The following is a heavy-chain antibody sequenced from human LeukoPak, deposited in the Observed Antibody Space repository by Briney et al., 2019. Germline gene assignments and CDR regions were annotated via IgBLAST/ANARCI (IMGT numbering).Heavy chain of an antibody. CDR2: INHSGST. J-gene: IGHJ5*02. CDR1: GGSFSGYY. Sequence: SETLSLTCAVYGGSFSGYYWSWTRQPPGKGLEWIGEINHSGSTNYNPSLKSRVTISVDTSKNQFSLKLSSVTAADTAVYYCARARYSSSWYRGRNWFDPWGQGTLVTVSS. D-gene: IGHD6-13*01. V-gene: IGHV4-34*01. CDR3: ARARYSSSWYRGRNWFDP.